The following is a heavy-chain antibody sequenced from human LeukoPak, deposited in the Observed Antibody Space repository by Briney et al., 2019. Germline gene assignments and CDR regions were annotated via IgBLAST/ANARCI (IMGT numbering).Heavy chain of an antibody. CDR2: IYSGGST. V-gene: IGHV3-53*01. J-gene: IGHJ6*02. D-gene: IGHD4-17*01. CDR3: ARLRFPYGMDV. Sequence: GGSLRLSCEASGFTFSAYAMTWVRQAPGKGLEWVSVIYSGGSTYYADSVKGRFTISRDNSKNTLYLQMNSLRAEDTAVYYCARLRFPYGMDVWGQGTTVTVSS. CDR1: GFTFSAYA.